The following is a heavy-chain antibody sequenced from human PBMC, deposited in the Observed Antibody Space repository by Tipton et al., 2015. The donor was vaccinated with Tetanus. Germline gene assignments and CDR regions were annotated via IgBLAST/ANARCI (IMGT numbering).Heavy chain of an antibody. Sequence: LRLSCTVSGSSISRSGHYWSWIRQSPGKTLEWIGYISHSGSPNYNPSLKSRATVSVDTSKNQFSLDLTSVTAADTGVYYCAGSQWLDGVIFDYWGQGSLVTFAS. CDR3: AGSQWLDGVIFDY. J-gene: IGHJ4*02. CDR2: ISHSGSP. D-gene: IGHD6-19*01. V-gene: IGHV4-61*08. CDR1: GSSISRSGHY.